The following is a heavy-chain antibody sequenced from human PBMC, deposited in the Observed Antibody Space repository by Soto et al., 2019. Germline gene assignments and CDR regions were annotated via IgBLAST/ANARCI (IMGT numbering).Heavy chain of an antibody. CDR3: ARGGEVGGPRRPFDY. D-gene: IGHD1-26*01. Sequence: SVKVSCKASGYTFSTYAIHWVRQAPGQRLEWMGWINAGNGNTQFSQNFQGRVTITSDTSATTAYMELSSLTSEDTAIYYCARGGEVGGPRRPFDYWGQGTLVTVSS. J-gene: IGHJ4*02. CDR2: INAGNGNT. CDR1: GYTFSTYA. V-gene: IGHV1-3*01.